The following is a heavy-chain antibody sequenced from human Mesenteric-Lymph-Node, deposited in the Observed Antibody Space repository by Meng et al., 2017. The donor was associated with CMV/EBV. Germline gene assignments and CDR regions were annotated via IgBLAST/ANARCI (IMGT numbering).Heavy chain of an antibody. V-gene: IGHV3-7*01. J-gene: IGHJ5*02. Sequence: GESLKISCAASGFTFSSYWMSWVRQAPGKGLEWVANIKQDGSEKYYVDSVKGRFTISRDNAKNSLYLQMNSLRAEDTAVYYCARDYSGSGNGFDPWGQGALVTVSS. CDR3: ARDYSGSGNGFDP. CDR1: GFTFSSYW. CDR2: IKQDGSEK. D-gene: IGHD3-10*01.